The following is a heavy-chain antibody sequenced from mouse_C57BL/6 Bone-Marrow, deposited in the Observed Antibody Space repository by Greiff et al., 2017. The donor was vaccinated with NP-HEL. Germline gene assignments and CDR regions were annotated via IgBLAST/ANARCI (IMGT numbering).Heavy chain of an antibody. D-gene: IGHD2-3*01. CDR3: ARRYDGYYSPDY. J-gene: IGHJ2*01. CDR1: GYTFTSYW. CDR2: IHPNSGST. Sequence: VQLQQPGAELVKPGASVKLSCKASGYTFTSYWMHWVKQRPGQGLEWIGMIHPNSGSTNYNEKFKSKATLTVDKSSSTAYMQLSSLTSEDSAVYYCARRYDGYYSPDYWGQGTTLTVSS. V-gene: IGHV1-64*01.